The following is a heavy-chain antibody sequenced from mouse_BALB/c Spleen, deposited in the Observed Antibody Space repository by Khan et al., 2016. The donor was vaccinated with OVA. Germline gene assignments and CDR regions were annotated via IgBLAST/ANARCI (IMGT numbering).Heavy chain of an antibody. CDR1: GYSITSDYA. Sequence: EVQLQESGPGLVKPSQSLSLTCTVTGYSITSDYAWNWIRQFPGNKLEWMGYISYSGSTSYNPSLKSRISITRATSKNQFFLQLNSVTTEDTATYYGARSPPVGDLWFAYWGQGTLVTVSA. D-gene: IGHD3-3*01. CDR3: ARSPPVGDLWFAY. V-gene: IGHV3-2*02. CDR2: ISYSGST. J-gene: IGHJ3*01.